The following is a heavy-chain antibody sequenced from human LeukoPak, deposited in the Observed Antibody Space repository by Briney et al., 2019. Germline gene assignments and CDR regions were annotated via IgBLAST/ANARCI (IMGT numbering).Heavy chain of an antibody. V-gene: IGHV3-48*03. D-gene: IGHD2-15*01. CDR2: ISASGYTV. CDR1: GFTFSSCE. J-gene: IGHJ4*02. CDR3: ARDVAAAASHLDY. Sequence: QPGGPLKLSFAASGFTFSSCEMNWFRKAPGKGLQWLSYISASGYTVYYADSVKGRFTVSRYNAKNSLHLQLTSLSVEATAVYYCARDVAAAASHLDYWGQGTLVTVSS.